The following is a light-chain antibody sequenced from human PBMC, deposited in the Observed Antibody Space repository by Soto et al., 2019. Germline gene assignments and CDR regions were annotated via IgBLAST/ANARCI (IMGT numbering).Light chain of an antibody. J-gene: IGKJ4*02. Sequence: DILMTQSPSTLSASVGDRVTITCRASQSISSWLAWYQQKPGKAPNLLIYKASTLESRVTSRFSGSGSGTEFTLTISSLQPDDFATYYCQQYNSYPLTFGGGTKVEIK. CDR2: KAS. V-gene: IGKV1-5*03. CDR1: QSISSW. CDR3: QQYNSYPLT.